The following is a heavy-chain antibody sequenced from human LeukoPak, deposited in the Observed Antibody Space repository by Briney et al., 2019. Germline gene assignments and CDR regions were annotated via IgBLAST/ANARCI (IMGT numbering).Heavy chain of an antibody. CDR1: GGSISSYY. Sequence: LETLSLTCTVSGGSISSYYWSWIRQPPGKGLEWIGYIYYSGSTNYNPSLKSRVTISVDTSKNQFSLKLSSVTAADTAVYYCARDTLTYYYDSSGYEVYYYYGMDVWGQGTTATVSS. J-gene: IGHJ6*02. CDR2: IYYSGST. D-gene: IGHD3-22*01. CDR3: ARDTLTYYYDSSGYEVYYYYGMDV. V-gene: IGHV4-59*01.